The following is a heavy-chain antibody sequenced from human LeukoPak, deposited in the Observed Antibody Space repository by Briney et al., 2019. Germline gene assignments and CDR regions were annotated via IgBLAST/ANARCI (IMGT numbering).Heavy chain of an antibody. Sequence: GGSLRLSCAASGFIFSSYAMQWGRQAPGKGLEWVAVISYDGSNKYYADSVKGRFTISRDNSKNTLYLQMNSLRAEDTAVYYCARESSPYDYGSGSHDYWGQGTLVTVSS. CDR2: ISYDGSNK. J-gene: IGHJ4*02. CDR3: ARESSPYDYGSGSHDY. CDR1: GFIFSSYA. V-gene: IGHV3-30*04. D-gene: IGHD3-10*01.